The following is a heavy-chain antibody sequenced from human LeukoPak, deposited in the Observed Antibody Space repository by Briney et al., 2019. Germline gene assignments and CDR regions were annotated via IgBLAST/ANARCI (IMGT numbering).Heavy chain of an antibody. V-gene: IGHV3-23*01. CDR1: GFTFDNYA. J-gene: IGHJ3*02. D-gene: IGHD3-10*01. Sequence: GGSLRLSCTASGFTFDNYAMIWVRQASGKGLEWVSVISGSGDVTDSADSVRGRFTISRDNSKNTLYLQMNSLRAEDTAVYYCAKLTRGVADAFDIWGQGTMVTVSS. CDR2: ISGSGDVT. CDR3: AKLTRGVADAFDI.